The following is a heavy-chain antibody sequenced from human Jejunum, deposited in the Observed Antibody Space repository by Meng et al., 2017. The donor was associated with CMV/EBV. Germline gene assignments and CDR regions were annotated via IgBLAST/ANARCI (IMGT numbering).Heavy chain of an antibody. Sequence: SGGSLSSYYWSYIRQPPRKGLEWIAYIYYSGSTNYNPSLRSRVIISVDTSKNQFSLKLSSVTAADTAVYYCARIGTTSRFGSFDIWGQGTMVTVSS. CDR1: GGSLSSYY. CDR3: ARIGTTSRFGSFDI. J-gene: IGHJ3*02. V-gene: IGHV4-59*01. D-gene: IGHD1-7*01. CDR2: IYYSGST.